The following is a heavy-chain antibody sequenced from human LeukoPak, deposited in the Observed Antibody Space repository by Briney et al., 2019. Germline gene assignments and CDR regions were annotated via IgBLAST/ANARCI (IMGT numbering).Heavy chain of an antibody. CDR3: ARWRFGDQSIDI. Sequence: GGSLRLSCAASGFTFSDYYMSWIRQAPGKGLEWVSYINSSSSYTNYADSVKGRFTISRDNAKNSLYLQMNSLRAEDTAVYYCARWRFGDQSIDIWGQGTMVTVSS. CDR1: GFTFSDYY. D-gene: IGHD3-10*01. V-gene: IGHV3-11*06. CDR2: INSSSSYT. J-gene: IGHJ3*02.